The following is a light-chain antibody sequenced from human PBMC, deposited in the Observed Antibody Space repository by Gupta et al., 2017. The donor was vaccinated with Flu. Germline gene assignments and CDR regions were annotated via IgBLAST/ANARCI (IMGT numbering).Light chain of an antibody. Sequence: EIVMTQSPATLSVSPGERATLSCRASQSVSSNLAWYQQKPGQAPRLLIYGASTRATGIPARFSGSGSGTEFTLTISSLQSEDFAVYYCQQENNWPGTFGGGTKVEIK. CDR3: QQENNWPGT. CDR1: QSVSSN. CDR2: GAS. V-gene: IGKV3-15*01. J-gene: IGKJ4*01.